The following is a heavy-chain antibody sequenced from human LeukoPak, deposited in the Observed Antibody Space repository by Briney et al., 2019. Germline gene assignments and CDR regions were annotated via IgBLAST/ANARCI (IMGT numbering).Heavy chain of an antibody. CDR1: GFTVSSNY. D-gene: IGHD3-3*01. Sequence: GGSLRLSCAASGFTVSSNYMSWVRQAPGKGLEWVGFIRSKAYGGTTEYAASVKGIFTISRDDSKSIAYLQMNSLKTEDTAVYYCTRDLDFWSGQFFDYWGQGTLVTVSS. J-gene: IGHJ4*02. CDR3: TRDLDFWSGQFFDY. CDR2: IRSKAYGGTT. V-gene: IGHV3-49*04.